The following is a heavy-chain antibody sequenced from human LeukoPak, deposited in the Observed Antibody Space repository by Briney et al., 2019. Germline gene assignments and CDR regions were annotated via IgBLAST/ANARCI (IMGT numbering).Heavy chain of an antibody. CDR3: AKEYYDFWSGYPHDY. CDR2: ISGSGGST. CDR1: GFTFSSCA. V-gene: IGHV3-23*01. D-gene: IGHD3-3*01. Sequence: GGSLRLSCAASGFTFSSCAMSWVRQAPGKGLEWVSAISGSGGSTYYTDSVKGRFTISRDNSKNTLYLQMNSLRAEDTAVYYCAKEYYDFWSGYPHDYWGQGTLVTVSS. J-gene: IGHJ4*02.